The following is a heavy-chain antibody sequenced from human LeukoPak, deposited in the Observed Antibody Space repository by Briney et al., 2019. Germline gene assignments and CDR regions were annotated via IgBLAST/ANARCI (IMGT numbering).Heavy chain of an antibody. CDR1: GYSFNSQG. J-gene: IGHJ4*02. CDR3: ARLRGPNCSGGSCYDY. Sequence: ASVKVSCKASGYSFNSQGMNWVRQAPGQGLEWMGWINTDSGNPTYAQGFTGRFVFSLDSSVSTAYLQISNLKAEDTAVYYCARLRGPNCSGGSCYDYWGQGTLVTVSS. D-gene: IGHD2-15*01. V-gene: IGHV7-4-1*02. CDR2: INTDSGNP.